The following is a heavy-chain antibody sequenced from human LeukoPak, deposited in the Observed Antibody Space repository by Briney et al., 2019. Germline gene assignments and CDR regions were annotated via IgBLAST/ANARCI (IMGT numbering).Heavy chain of an antibody. J-gene: IGHJ3*02. Sequence: PGRSLRLSCAASGFTFSSYGMHWVRQAPGKGLEWVSYISSSSDTIYYADSVKGRFTISRDNAKNSLYLQMNSLRAEDTAVYYCARGRPYYYDSSGPIWGQGTMVTVSS. CDR2: ISSSSDTI. CDR3: ARGRPYYYDSSGPI. CDR1: GFTFSSYG. D-gene: IGHD3-22*01. V-gene: IGHV3-48*04.